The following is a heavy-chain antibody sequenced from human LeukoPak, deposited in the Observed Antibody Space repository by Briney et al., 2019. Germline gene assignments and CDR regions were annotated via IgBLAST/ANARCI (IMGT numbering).Heavy chain of an antibody. V-gene: IGHV4-30-2*01. CDR3: ARGRPKRFDY. CDR1: GGSISSGGYS. Sequence: SETLSLTCAVSGGSISSGGYSWSWIRQPPGKGLEWIGYIYHSGSTYYNPSLKSRVTISVDRSKNQFSLKLSSVTAADTAVYYCARGRPKRFDYWGQGTLVTVSS. D-gene: IGHD6-25*01. J-gene: IGHJ4*02. CDR2: IYHSGST.